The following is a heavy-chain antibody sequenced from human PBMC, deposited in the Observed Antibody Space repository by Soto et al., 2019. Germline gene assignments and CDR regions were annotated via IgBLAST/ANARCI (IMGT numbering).Heavy chain of an antibody. Sequence: GXSLRLSCSASGFTFSSYAMHWVRQAPGKGLEYVSAISSNGGSTYYADSVKGRFTISRDNSKNTLYLQMSSLRAEDTAVYYCVKDLPPRNPYYYDSSGYYYVPEKPAFDIWGQGTMVTXSS. CDR2: ISSNGGST. J-gene: IGHJ3*02. CDR3: VKDLPPRNPYYYDSSGYYYVPEKPAFDI. D-gene: IGHD3-22*01. CDR1: GFTFSSYA. V-gene: IGHV3-64D*08.